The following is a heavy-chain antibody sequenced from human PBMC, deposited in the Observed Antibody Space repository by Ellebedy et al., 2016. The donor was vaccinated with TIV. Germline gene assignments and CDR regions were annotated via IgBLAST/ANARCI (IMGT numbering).Heavy chain of an antibody. CDR2: INPSGGST. CDR3: ATDRGGVGATNGFDY. Sequence: AASVKVSCKASGYTFTSYYMHWVRQAPGQGLEWMGIINPSGGSTSYAQKLQGRVTMTRDTSTSTVYMELSSLRSEDTAVYYCATDRGGVGATNGFDYWGQGTLVTVSS. CDR1: GYTFTSYY. D-gene: IGHD1-26*01. J-gene: IGHJ4*02. V-gene: IGHV1-46*04.